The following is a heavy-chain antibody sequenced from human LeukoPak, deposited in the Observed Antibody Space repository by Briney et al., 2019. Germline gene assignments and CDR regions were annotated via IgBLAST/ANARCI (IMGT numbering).Heavy chain of an antibody. CDR3: AKVGRNYGDYNGWFDP. CDR1: GFILTDYG. J-gene: IGHJ5*02. D-gene: IGHD4-17*01. V-gene: IGHV3-30*18. Sequence: GGSLRVSCAASGFILTDYGMHRVRQAPGKGLDWVAFMSYDGGNKYYADSVKGRFTISRDNSKNTLYLQMNTLRAEDTAVYYCAKVGRNYGDYNGWFDPWGQGTLVTVSS. CDR2: MSYDGGNK.